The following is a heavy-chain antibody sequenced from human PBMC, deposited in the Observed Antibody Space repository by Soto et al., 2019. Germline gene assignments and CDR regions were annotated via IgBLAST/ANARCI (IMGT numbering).Heavy chain of an antibody. CDR3: ARGETERIMEWWRCFDT. CDR2: ISAYNSNT. CDR1: GYTFTSYG. D-gene: IGHD2-15*01. V-gene: IGHV1-18*04. J-gene: IGHJ5*02. Sequence: ASVKVSCKASGYTFTSYGISWVRQAPGQGLEWMGWISAYNSNTNYAQKLQGRVTMTTDTSTSTAYMELRSLRSDDTAVYYCARGETERIMEWWRCFDTWGQGTLVTVSS.